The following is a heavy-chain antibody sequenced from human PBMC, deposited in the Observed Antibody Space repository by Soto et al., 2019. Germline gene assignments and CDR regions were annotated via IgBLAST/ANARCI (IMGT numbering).Heavy chain of an antibody. CDR2: IYYSGST. Sequence: QVQLQESGPGLVKPSETLSLTCTVSGGSISSYYWSWIRQPPGKGLEWIGYIYYSGSTNYNPSLKSRVTISVDTSKNQFSLKLSSVTAADTAVYYCARHEMDYYYYMDVWGKGTTVTVSS. CDR1: GGSISSYY. J-gene: IGHJ6*03. CDR3: ARHEMDYYYYMDV. V-gene: IGHV4-59*08.